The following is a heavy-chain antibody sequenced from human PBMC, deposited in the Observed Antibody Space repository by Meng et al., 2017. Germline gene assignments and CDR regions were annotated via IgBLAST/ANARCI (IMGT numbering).Heavy chain of an antibody. D-gene: IGHD6-19*01. Sequence: QGRRVWSGGGVGQPGRSLRLSCAASGFTFSSYGMHWVRQAPGKGLEWVAVIWYDGSNKYYADSVKGRFTISRDNSKNTLYLQMNSLRAEDTAVYYCARVVYSSGWSFDYWGQGTLVTVSS. CDR3: ARVVYSSGWSFDY. CDR2: IWYDGSNK. V-gene: IGHV3-33*01. CDR1: GFTFSSYG. J-gene: IGHJ4*02.